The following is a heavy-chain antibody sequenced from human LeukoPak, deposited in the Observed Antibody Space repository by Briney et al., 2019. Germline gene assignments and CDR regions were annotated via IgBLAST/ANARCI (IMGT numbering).Heavy chain of an antibody. V-gene: IGHV2-5*01. Sequence: ESGPTLVKPTQTLTLTCTFSGFSLSSSGVGVGWIRQPPGKALEWLALIYWNDDRRYSPSLKSRLTITKDTSKNQVVLTMTNMDPVDTATYFCAHSLSDFWSPYYDAFDIWGHGTMVTVSS. CDR1: GFSLSSSGVG. CDR3: AHSLSDFWSPYYDAFDI. J-gene: IGHJ3*02. CDR2: IYWNDDR. D-gene: IGHD3-3*01.